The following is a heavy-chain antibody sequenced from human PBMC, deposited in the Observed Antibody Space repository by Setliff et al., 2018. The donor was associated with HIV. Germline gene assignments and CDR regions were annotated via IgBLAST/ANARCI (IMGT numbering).Heavy chain of an antibody. J-gene: IGHJ4*02. Sequence: SETLSLTCDVSGVSISDNNWWSWVRQPPGRGLEWIGEVYHTGSTNYNPSLKSRVITSIDKSKNQFSLKLSSVTAADAAVYYCARRGSSGDPWSGSHYLYYFDCWGQGTLVTVSS. CDR1: GVSISDNNW. D-gene: IGHD3-3*01. V-gene: IGHV4-4*02. CDR3: ARRGSSGDPWSGSHYLYYFDC. CDR2: VYHTGST.